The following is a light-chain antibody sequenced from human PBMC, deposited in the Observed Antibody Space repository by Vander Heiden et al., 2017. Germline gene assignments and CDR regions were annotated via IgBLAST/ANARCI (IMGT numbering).Light chain of an antibody. J-gene: IGKJ4*01. CDR3: QQSSTAPLT. Sequence: IVLTQSPDYLAVSLGERATLNFKSRQSVLSSSNNKNYLAWYQQIPGQPPKLLINWASTRESGVPDRFSGSGSGTDFTLTISSLQAEDVAVYYCQQSSTAPLTFGGGTKVEIK. V-gene: IGKV4-1*01. CDR1: QSVLSSSNNKNY. CDR2: WAS.